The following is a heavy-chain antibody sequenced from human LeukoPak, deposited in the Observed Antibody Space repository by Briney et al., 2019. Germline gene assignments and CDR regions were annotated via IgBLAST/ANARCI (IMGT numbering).Heavy chain of an antibody. CDR3: ARESRLSHRDDVFEL. J-gene: IGHJ3*01. CDR1: GFTFSSYA. D-gene: IGHD2-2*01. CDR2: ISGSGVST. Sequence: GGSLRLSCAASGFTFSSYAMSWVRQAPGKGLEWVSAISGSGVSTYYADSVKGRFTISRDSAKNSLSLQMNSLRAEDTAVYYCARESRLSHRDDVFELWGQGTMVTVSS. V-gene: IGHV3-23*01.